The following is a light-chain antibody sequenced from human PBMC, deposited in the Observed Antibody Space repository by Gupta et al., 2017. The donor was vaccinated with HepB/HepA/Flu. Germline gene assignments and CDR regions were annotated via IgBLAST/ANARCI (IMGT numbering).Light chain of an antibody. CDR3: SSYACSSTLV. Sequence: VSGSPGQSITISCPGTSSDVGSYNLFSWYQQPPGKATKLMIYEVRKRPSGVSNRFSGSKSGNTASLTIAGLQAEDEADYYCSSYACSSTLVFGGGTKLTVL. J-gene: IGLJ2*01. V-gene: IGLV2-23*02. CDR2: EVR. CDR1: SSDVGSYNL.